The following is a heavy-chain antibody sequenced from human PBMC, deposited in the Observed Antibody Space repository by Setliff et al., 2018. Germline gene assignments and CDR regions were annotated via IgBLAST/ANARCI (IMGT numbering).Heavy chain of an antibody. CDR1: GFTFSSYS. J-gene: IGHJ4*02. CDR3: ASLFAGDFDY. Sequence: PGGSLRLSCAASGFTFSSYSMNWVRQAPGKGLEWVSYISSSGSTIYYADSVKGRFTISRDNAKNSLYLQMNSLRAEDTAVYYCASLFAGDFDYWGQGTLVTVSS. CDR2: ISSSGSTI. V-gene: IGHV3-48*04.